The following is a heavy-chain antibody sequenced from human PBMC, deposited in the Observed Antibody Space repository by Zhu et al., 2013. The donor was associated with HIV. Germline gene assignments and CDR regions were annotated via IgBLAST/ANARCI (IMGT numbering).Heavy chain of an antibody. CDR3: ARVPNYDFWSGYYDYYYYYGMDV. Sequence: QVQLVQSGAEVKKPGSSVKVSCKASGGTFSSYAISWVRQAPGQGLEWMGGIIPIFGTANYAQKFQGRVTITADESTSTAYMELSSLRSEDTAVYYCARVPNYDFWSGYYDYYYYYGMDVWGQGTTVTVSS. V-gene: IGHV1-69*01. D-gene: IGHD3-3*01. J-gene: IGHJ6*02. CDR1: GGTFSSYA. CDR2: IIPIFGTA.